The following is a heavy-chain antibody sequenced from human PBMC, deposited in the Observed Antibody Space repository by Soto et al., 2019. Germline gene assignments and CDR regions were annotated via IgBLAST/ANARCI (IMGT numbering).Heavy chain of an antibody. V-gene: IGHV4-34*01. D-gene: IGHD6-13*01. CDR3: ARGGGIAAAALYFDY. CDR2: INHSGST. J-gene: IGHJ4*02. Sequence: QVQLQQWGAGLLKTSETLSLTCAVYGGSFSGYYWSWIRQPPGKGLEWIGEINHSGSTNYNPSLKSRVTISVDTSKNQFSLNLSSVTAADTAVYYCARGGGIAAAALYFDYWGQGTLVTVSS. CDR1: GGSFSGYY.